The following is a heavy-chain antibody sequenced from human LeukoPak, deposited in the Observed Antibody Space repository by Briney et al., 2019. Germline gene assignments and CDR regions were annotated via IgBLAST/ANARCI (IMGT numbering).Heavy chain of an antibody. CDR2: ISYIGST. D-gene: IGHD4-17*01. CDR1: ADSFSSHY. V-gene: IGHV4-59*11. CDR3: ARDLVTVTKGFDI. Sequence: SETLSLTCAVSADSFSSHYWTWIRQPPGRGLEWIGYISYIGSTNYNPSLKSRVTVSIDTSKNQFSLKLSSVTAADTAVYYCARDLVTVTKGFDIWGQGTMVTVSS. J-gene: IGHJ3*02.